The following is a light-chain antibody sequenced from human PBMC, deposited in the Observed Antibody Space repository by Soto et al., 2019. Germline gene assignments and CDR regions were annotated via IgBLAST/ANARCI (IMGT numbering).Light chain of an antibody. CDR2: EVS. CDR3: CSFTTSTSWI. J-gene: IGLJ2*01. CDR1: SSDVGGYNY. V-gene: IGLV2-14*01. Sequence: QSALTQPASVSGSPGQSITISCTGTSSDVGGYNYVSWYQHHPGKAPKLMIYEVSNRPSGISSRFSGSKSGNTASLTISGLQAEDEDHYYCCSFTTSTSWIFGGGTQLTVL.